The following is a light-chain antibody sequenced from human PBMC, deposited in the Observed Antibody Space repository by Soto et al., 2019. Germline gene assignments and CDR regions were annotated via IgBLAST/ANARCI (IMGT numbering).Light chain of an antibody. J-gene: IGKJ1*01. Sequence: EVELTQSPVTLSLSPGERATLSCRASQSFRGLLAWYQQKPGQAPRLLIYDAYHRATGIPPRFSGSGSGTDFTLTISRLEPEDFAVYYCQQYGSSSWTFGQGTKVDIK. CDR1: QSFRGL. V-gene: IGKV3-20*01. CDR3: QQYGSSSWT. CDR2: DAY.